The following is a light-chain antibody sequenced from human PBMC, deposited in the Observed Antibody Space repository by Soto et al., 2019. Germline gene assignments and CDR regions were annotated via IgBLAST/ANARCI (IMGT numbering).Light chain of an antibody. Sequence: EVVMTQSPATLSVSPGQRATLSCRASQSVGTNLAWYQQKPGQAPRLLIYGASTRATGIPVRVGGSGTGTDFTLTISSLQSEDSAVYHCQQYNDWPFTFGGGTKVEIK. V-gene: IGKV3-15*01. J-gene: IGKJ4*01. CDR1: QSVGTN. CDR2: GAS. CDR3: QQYNDWPFT.